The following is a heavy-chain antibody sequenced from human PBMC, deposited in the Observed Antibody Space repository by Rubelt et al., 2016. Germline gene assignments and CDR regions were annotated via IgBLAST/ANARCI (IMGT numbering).Heavy chain of an antibody. CDR1: GFTFSDYY. V-gene: IGHV3-11*05. Sequence: VQLVESGGGLVQPGGSLRLSCAASGFTFSDYYMSWIRQAPGKGLEWVSYISSSSRYTNYADSVKGRFTISRDNAKNSLYLKMNSLRAEYTAVYYCARTNWNDLDYWGQGTLVTVSS. CDR2: ISSSSRYT. CDR3: ARTNWNDLDY. J-gene: IGHJ4*02. D-gene: IGHD1-1*01.